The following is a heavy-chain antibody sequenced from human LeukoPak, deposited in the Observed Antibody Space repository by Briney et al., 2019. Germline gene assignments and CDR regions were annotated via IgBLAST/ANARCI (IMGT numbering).Heavy chain of an antibody. D-gene: IGHD5-24*01. CDR3: TTYGRDGYRGYF. CDR2: IDGPSSAI. J-gene: IGHJ4*02. CDR1: GVSISSSHFY. V-gene: IGHV3-11*04. Sequence: LSLTCSVFGVSISSSHFYWGWVRQAPGKGLEWVSYIDGPSSAIYYADSVKGRFTISRDNAKHSVYLQMSSLRAEDTAVYYCTTYGRDGYRGYFWGQGALVTVSS.